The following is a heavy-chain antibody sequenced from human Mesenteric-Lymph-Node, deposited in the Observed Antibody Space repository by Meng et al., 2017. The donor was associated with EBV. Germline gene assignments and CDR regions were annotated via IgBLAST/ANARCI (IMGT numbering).Heavy chain of an antibody. V-gene: IGHV4-34*12. J-gene: IGHJ4*02. Sequence: QVQPQQGGAGLLKPSEPLSLTCDGYGDSFSAYYWRWIRQPPGRGLEWIGDVIHSGNTSYSPSLKSRVTISVDTSKRQFPLKLRSMTAADTAVYYCATGWGKANYWGQGTLVTVSS. CDR3: ATGWGKANY. CDR1: GDSFSAYY. CDR2: VIHSGNT. D-gene: IGHD3-16*01.